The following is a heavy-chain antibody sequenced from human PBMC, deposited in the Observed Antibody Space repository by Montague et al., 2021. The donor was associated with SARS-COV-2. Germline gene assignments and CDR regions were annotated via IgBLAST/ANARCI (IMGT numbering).Heavy chain of an antibody. CDR2: IYPGDSDT. CDR3: ARQSVYCSGGSCYYNWFDP. V-gene: IGHV5-51*01. D-gene: IGHD2-15*01. CDR1: GYSFTSYW. J-gene: IGHJ5*02. Sequence: QSVAEVKKPGESLKISCKGSGYSFTSYWIGWVRQMPGKGLEWMGIIYPGDSDTGYSPSFQGQVTISADKSISTAYLQWSSLKASDTAMYYCARQSVYCSGGSCYYNWFDPWGQGTLVTVSS.